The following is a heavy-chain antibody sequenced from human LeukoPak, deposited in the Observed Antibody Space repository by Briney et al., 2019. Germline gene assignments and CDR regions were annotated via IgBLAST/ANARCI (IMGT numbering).Heavy chain of an antibody. CDR1: GFTFTSYS. D-gene: IGHD1-26*01. CDR3: ARDRREDHAFDI. CDR2: ISSGSSYI. V-gene: IGHV3-21*01. Sequence: GGSLRLSCAASGFTFTSYSMNWVRRAPGKGLEWVSSISSGSSYIYYADSVKGRITISRDNAKNSLYLHMNSLRAEDTAIYYCARDRREDHAFDIWGQGTMVTVSS. J-gene: IGHJ3*02.